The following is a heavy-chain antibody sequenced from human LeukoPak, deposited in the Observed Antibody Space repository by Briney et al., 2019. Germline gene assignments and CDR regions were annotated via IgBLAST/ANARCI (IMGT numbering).Heavy chain of an antibody. CDR3: AREPIVLVPAAIFNWFDP. Sequence: SVKVSCKASGGTFSSYAISWVRQAPGQGLEWMGRIIPIFGTANYAQKFQGRVTITTDESTSTAYMELSSLRSEDTAVYYCAREPIVLVPAAIFNWFDPWGQGTLVTVSS. CDR1: GGTFSSYA. J-gene: IGHJ5*02. V-gene: IGHV1-69*05. D-gene: IGHD2-2*02. CDR2: IIPIFGTA.